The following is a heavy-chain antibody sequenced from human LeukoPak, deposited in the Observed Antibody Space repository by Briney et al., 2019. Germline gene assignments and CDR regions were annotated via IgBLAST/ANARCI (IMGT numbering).Heavy chain of an antibody. CDR3: AAQYFDWLLKGLDY. J-gene: IGHJ4*02. CDR1: GGSISSYY. CDR2: INHSGST. V-gene: IGHV4-34*01. D-gene: IGHD3-9*01. Sequence: PSETLSLTCTVSGGSISSYYWNWIRQPPGKGLEWIGEINHSGSTNYNPSLKSRVTISVDTSKNQFSLKLSSVTAADTAVYYCAAQYFDWLLKGLDYWGQGTLVTVSS.